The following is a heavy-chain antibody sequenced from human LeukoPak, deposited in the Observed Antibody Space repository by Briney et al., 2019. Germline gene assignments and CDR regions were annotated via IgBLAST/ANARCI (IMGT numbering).Heavy chain of an antibody. CDR2: IYYSGST. CDR3: ARVAYSSGSYYFDY. J-gene: IGHJ4*02. V-gene: IGHV4-59*08. CDR1: GGSISSYY. Sequence: SETLSLTCTVSGGSISSYYWSWIRQPPGKGLAWIGDIYYSGSTNSNPSLKSRVTISVDTSRNQLSLKLSSVTAADTALYYCARVAYSSGSYYFDYWGQGTLVTVSS. D-gene: IGHD6-19*01.